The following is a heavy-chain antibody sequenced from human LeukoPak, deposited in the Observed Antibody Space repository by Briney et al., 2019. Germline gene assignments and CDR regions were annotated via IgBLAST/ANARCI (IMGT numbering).Heavy chain of an antibody. Sequence: PSETLSLTCTVSGGSISSGGYSWSWIRQHPGKGLEWIGYIYYSGSTYYNPSLKSRVTISVDASKNQFSLKLSSVTAADTAVYYCAGSSSVDYWGQGTLVAVSS. CDR1: GGSISSGGYS. J-gene: IGHJ4*02. CDR3: AGSSSVDY. V-gene: IGHV4-31*03. D-gene: IGHD6-13*01. CDR2: IYYSGST.